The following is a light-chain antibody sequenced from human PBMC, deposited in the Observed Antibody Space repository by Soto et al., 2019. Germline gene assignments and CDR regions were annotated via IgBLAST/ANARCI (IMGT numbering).Light chain of an antibody. V-gene: IGKV3-20*01. CDR3: QQYGSSPTT. J-gene: IGKJ4*01. Sequence: EILFTQSPATLSLSPGERATLSCRASQSVRSFLAWYQQKPGQAHRLLIYDASNRATGVPGRFSGSGSGTDFTLTISRLEPEDFAVYYCQQYGSSPTTFGGGTKVDI. CDR1: QSVRSF. CDR2: DAS.